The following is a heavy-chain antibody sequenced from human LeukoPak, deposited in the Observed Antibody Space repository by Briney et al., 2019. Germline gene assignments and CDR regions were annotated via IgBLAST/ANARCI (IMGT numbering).Heavy chain of an antibody. Sequence: PSETLSLTCTVSGGSISTSNYYWGWIRQPPGKGLEWIGYIYYSGSTSYNPSLKSRVTISVDTSKNQISLKVRSVTAADTAVYYCARTTEDCSSTSCYQYWFDPWGQGTLVTVSS. V-gene: IGHV4-61*05. CDR1: GGSISTSNYY. J-gene: IGHJ5*02. CDR2: IYYSGST. D-gene: IGHD2-2*01. CDR3: ARTTEDCSSTSCYQYWFDP.